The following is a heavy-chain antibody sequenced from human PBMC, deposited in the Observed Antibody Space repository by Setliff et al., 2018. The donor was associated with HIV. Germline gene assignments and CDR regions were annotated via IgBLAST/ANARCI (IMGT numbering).Heavy chain of an antibody. V-gene: IGHV1-18*01. CDR3: ASGRGEYSSGWYRNALDI. J-gene: IGHJ3*02. D-gene: IGHD6-19*01. CDR1: GYTFTTYG. Sequence: ASVKVSCKTSGYTFTTYGLTWVRQAPGQGLEWVGWISAYNGDTKYAEKFQGRVTMTTDTSTSTAYMELRSLRSDDTAVYYCASGRGEYSSGWYRNALDIWGQGTMVTV. CDR2: ISAYNGDT.